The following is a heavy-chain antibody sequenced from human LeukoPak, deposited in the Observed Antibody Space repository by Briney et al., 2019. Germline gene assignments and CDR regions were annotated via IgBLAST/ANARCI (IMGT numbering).Heavy chain of an antibody. J-gene: IGHJ4*02. Sequence: GGPLRLSCAASGFTFSSYAMSWVRQAPGKGLEWVSAISGSGSTYYADSVKGRFTISRDNSKNTLYLQMNSLRAEDTAVYYCAKDRITSRYFDYWGQGTLVTVSS. CDR2: ISGSGST. D-gene: IGHD3-3*01. CDR1: GFTFSSYA. V-gene: IGHV3-23*01. CDR3: AKDRITSRYFDY.